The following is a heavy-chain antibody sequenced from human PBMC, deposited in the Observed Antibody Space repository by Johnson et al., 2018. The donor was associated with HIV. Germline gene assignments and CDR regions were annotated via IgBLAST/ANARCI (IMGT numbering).Heavy chain of an antibody. Sequence: QMLLVESGGGLVQPGGSLRLSCAASGFTFSSYAMHWVRQAPGKGLEWVAVISYDGSNKYYAYSVKGRFTISRDNSKNTLYLQMNSLRAEDTAVYYCLFGGYSYGLAFDIWGQGTMVTVSS. D-gene: IGHD5-18*01. CDR3: LFGGYSYGLAFDI. J-gene: IGHJ3*02. CDR2: ISYDGSNK. V-gene: IGHV3-30-3*01. CDR1: GFTFSSYA.